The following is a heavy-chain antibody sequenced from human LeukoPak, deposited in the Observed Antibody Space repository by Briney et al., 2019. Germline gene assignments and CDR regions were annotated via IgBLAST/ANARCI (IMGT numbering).Heavy chain of an antibody. J-gene: IGHJ4*02. Sequence: ASVKVSCKASGYTFTSYGISWVRQAPGQGLEWMGWISAYNGNTNYAQKLQGRVTMTTDTSTSTAYMELRSLRSDDTAVYYCAREGYDSSGYYYVSLDYRGQGTLVTVSS. CDR1: GYTFTSYG. D-gene: IGHD3-22*01. V-gene: IGHV1-18*01. CDR2: ISAYNGNT. CDR3: AREGYDSSGYYYVSLDY.